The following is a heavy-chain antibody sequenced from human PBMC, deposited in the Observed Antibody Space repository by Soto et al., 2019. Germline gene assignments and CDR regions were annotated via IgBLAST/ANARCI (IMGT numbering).Heavy chain of an antibody. J-gene: IGHJ6*02. CDR1: GYTLTELS. D-gene: IGHD1-1*01. Sequence: QVQLVQSGAEVKKPGASVKVSCKVSGYTLTELSMHWVRQAPGKGLEWMGGFDPEDGETIYAQKFQGRVTMTEDTSTDTAYMELSSLRSEDTAVYYCATDPGRNWNDYPSYYYGMDVWGQGTTVTVSS. CDR3: ATDPGRNWNDYPSYYYGMDV. V-gene: IGHV1-24*01. CDR2: FDPEDGET.